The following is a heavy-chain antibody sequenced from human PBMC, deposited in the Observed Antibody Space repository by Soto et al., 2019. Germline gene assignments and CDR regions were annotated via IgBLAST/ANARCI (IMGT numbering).Heavy chain of an antibody. CDR1: GGTFSSYA. V-gene: IGHV1-69*13. Sequence: ASVKVSCKASGGTFSSYAISWVRQAPGQGLEWMGGIIPIFGTANYAQKFQGRVTITADESTSTAYMELSSLRSEDTAVYYCARFLYYYGSGSYYDYYYYGMDVWGQGTTVTVSS. D-gene: IGHD3-10*01. J-gene: IGHJ6*02. CDR2: IIPIFGTA. CDR3: ARFLYYYGSGSYYDYYYYGMDV.